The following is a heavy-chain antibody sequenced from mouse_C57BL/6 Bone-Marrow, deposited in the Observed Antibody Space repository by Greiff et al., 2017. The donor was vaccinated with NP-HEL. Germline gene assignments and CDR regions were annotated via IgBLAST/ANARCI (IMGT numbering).Heavy chain of an antibody. CDR2: IFPGSGST. CDR3: AREGGYYYPYFDY. V-gene: IGHV1-75*01. J-gene: IGHJ2*01. D-gene: IGHD1-1*01. Sequence: VKLQESGPELVKPGASVKISCKASGYTFTDYYINWVKQRPGQGLEWIGWIFPGSGSTYYNEKFKGKATLTVDKSSSTAYMLLSSLTSEDSAVYFCAREGGYYYPYFDYWGQGTTLTVSS. CDR1: GYTFTDYY.